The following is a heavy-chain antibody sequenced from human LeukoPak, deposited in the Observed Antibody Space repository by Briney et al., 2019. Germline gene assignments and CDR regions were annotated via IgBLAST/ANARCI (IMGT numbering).Heavy chain of an antibody. CDR2: IYSGGST. J-gene: IGHJ3*02. CDR1: GFSVDSSD. Sequence: PGGSLRLSCAASGFSVDSSDMLWVRQAPGKGLEWVSVIYSGGSTYYADSVKGRFTISRDNSKNTLYLQMNSLRAEDTAVYYCSTEMPYDSSGYYYYSAFDIWGQGTMVTVSS. CDR3: STEMPYDSSGYYYYSAFDI. V-gene: IGHV3-53*01. D-gene: IGHD3-22*01.